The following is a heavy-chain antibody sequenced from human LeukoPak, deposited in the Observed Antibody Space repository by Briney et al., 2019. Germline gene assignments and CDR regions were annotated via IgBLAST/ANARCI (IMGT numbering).Heavy chain of an antibody. D-gene: IGHD2-15*01. Sequence: GESLKISCKGSGYSFTSYWIGWVRQMPGKGLEWMGIIYPGDSDTRYSPSFQGQVTISADKSISTAYLQWSSLKASDTAMYYCARRRYCSGGSCYSPTGGYFDYWGQGTLVTVSS. V-gene: IGHV5-51*01. CDR3: ARRRYCSGGSCYSPTGGYFDY. CDR2: IYPGDSDT. J-gene: IGHJ4*02. CDR1: GYSFTSYW.